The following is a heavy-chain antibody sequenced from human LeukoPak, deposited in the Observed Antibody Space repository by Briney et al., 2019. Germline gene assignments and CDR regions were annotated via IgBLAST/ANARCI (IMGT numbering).Heavy chain of an antibody. CDR1: GGTFSSYA. CDR3: ALGGVATTNPDAFDI. D-gene: IGHD5-24*01. CDR2: IIPIFGTA. V-gene: IGHV1-69*05. J-gene: IGHJ3*02. Sequence: SVKVSCKASGGTFSSYAISWVRQAPGQGLEWMGRIIPIFGTANYAQKFQGRVTITTDESTSTAYMELSSLRSEDTAVYYCALGGVATTNPDAFDIWGQGTMATVSS.